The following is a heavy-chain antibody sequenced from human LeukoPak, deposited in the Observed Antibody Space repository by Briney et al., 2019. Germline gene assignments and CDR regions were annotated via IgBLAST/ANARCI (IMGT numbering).Heavy chain of an antibody. CDR2: IYSGDST. CDR1: GFTISSNY. Sequence: GGYLRLSCAASGFTISSNYMRWVRQAQGKGLEWGSVIYSGDSTYHADSVKGRFTISRDNSKNTLYLQMNSLRAEDTAVYYCARALLYDFWSAGHAFDIWGQGTMVTVSS. V-gene: IGHV3-66*02. D-gene: IGHD3-3*01. CDR3: ARALLYDFWSAGHAFDI. J-gene: IGHJ3*02.